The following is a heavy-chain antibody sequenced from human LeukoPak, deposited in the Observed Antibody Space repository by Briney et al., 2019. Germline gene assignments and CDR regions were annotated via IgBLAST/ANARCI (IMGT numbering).Heavy chain of an antibody. CDR2: ISYDGSDK. V-gene: IGHV3-30*03. Sequence: GRSLRLSCAASGFIFSNYAMHWVRQAPGKGLEWVAIISYDGSDKYYADSVKGRFTISRDNSKNTLFLQMNSLRAEDTAVYYCASQYCSGGSCYSRLIDYWGQGTLVTVSS. J-gene: IGHJ4*02. CDR1: GFIFSNYA. CDR3: ASQYCSGGSCYSRLIDY. D-gene: IGHD2-15*01.